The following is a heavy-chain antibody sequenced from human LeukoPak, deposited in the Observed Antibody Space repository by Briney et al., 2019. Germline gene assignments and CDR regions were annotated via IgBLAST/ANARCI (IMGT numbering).Heavy chain of an antibody. CDR3: AKGARLRANSYYFDS. J-gene: IGHJ4*02. CDR1: GFTFDDYA. V-gene: IGHV3-9*03. D-gene: IGHD5-12*01. Sequence: PGGSLRLSCAASGFTFDDYAMHWVRQAPGKGLEWASGISWNRGSIGYADSVEGRFTISRDNAKNSLYLQMNSLRADDMALYYCAKGARLRANSYYFDSWGQGTLVTVSS. CDR2: ISWNRGSI.